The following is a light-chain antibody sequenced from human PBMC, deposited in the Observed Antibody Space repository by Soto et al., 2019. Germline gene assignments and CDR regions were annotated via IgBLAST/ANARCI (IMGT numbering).Light chain of an antibody. CDR3: CSYAGRYTYV. V-gene: IGLV2-11*01. J-gene: IGLJ1*01. CDR1: SSDVGTYNF. CDR2: DVS. Sequence: QSALTQPRSVSGSPGQSVSISCTGTSSDVGTYNFVSWYQQHPGKAPKVMIYDVSKRPSGVPDRFSGSKSGNTASLTISGLQSDDEADYYCCSYAGRYTYVFGTGTKLTVL.